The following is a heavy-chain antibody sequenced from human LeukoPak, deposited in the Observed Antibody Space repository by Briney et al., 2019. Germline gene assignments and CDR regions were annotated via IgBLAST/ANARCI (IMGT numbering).Heavy chain of an antibody. CDR3: ARAIRYFDWPDAFDI. Sequence: PGESLRLSCTASGFTFSDYIVNWVRQAPGKGLEWVSCITGISDIYYADSVKGRFTISRDNAKNSLYLQMNSLRAEDTAVYYCARAIRYFDWPDAFDIWGQGTMVTVSS. CDR2: ITGISDI. J-gene: IGHJ3*02. CDR1: GFTFSDYI. V-gene: IGHV3-69-1*01. D-gene: IGHD3-9*01.